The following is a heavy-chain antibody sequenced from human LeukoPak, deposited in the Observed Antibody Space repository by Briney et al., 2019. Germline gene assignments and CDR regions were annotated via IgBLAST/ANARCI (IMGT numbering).Heavy chain of an antibody. CDR2: INHSGST. V-gene: IGHV4-34*01. J-gene: IGHJ4*02. Sequence: PSETLSLTCAVYGGSFSGYYWSWIRQPPGKGLEWIGEINHSGSTNYNPSLKSRVTISIDASKNQFSLKLSSVTAADTAVYYCAREPPGYWGQGILVTVSS. CDR1: GGSFSGYY. CDR3: AREPPGY.